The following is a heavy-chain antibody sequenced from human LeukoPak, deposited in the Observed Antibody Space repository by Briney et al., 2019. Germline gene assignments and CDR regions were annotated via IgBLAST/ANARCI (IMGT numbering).Heavy chain of an antibody. D-gene: IGHD4-17*01. CDR2: MYSSGST. Sequence: NPSHTLSLTCPVSCGSISSASYYWSWIRPPAGKGLEWIRRMYSSGSTNYMRSLKSRVTKSVDTSKNQFSLKLSSVTAADTAVYYCARSRTTGGRGRVYYYYGIDVWGQGTTGTVSS. V-gene: IGHV4-61*02. J-gene: IGHJ6*02. CDR1: CGSISSASYY. CDR3: ARSRTTGGRGRVYYYYGIDV.